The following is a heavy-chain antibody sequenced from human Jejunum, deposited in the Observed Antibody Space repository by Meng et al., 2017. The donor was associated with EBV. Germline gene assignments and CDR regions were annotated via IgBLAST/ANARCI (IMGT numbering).Heavy chain of an antibody. CDR1: GGSISSSSYY. CDR3: ARASGSYWY. J-gene: IGHJ4*02. Sequence: QPQLQDSGPGLVKPSETLSLTCTGSGGSISSSSYYWGWIRQPPGKGLEWIGNIFYSGSTYYNPSLKTRVTISLDTSRNEFSLKLSSVTAADTAVYYCARASGSYWYWGQGTLVTVSS. D-gene: IGHD1-26*01. V-gene: IGHV4-39*07. CDR2: IFYSGST.